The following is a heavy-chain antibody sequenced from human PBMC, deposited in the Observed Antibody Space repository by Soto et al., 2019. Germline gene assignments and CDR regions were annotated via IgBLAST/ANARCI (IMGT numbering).Heavy chain of an antibody. J-gene: IGHJ6*02. V-gene: IGHV4-30-2*01. CDR3: AASYSSSWYRESYYYYGMDV. D-gene: IGHD6-13*01. CDR1: GGSISSGGYS. Sequence: PSETLSLTCAVSGGSISSGGYSWSWIRQPPGKGLEWIGYIYHSGSTYYNPSLKSRVTISVDTSKNQFSLKLSSVTAADTAVYYCAASYSSSWYRESYYYYGMDVWGQGTTVTVSS. CDR2: IYHSGST.